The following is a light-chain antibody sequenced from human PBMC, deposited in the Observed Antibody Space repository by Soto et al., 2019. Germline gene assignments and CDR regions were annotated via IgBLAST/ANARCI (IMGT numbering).Light chain of an antibody. J-gene: IGLJ1*01. V-gene: IGLV2-23*01. Sequence: QSVLTQPASVSGSPGQSITISCTGTDSDVGSYNLVSWYQQLPGKAPKLVIYKGSERPSGDSYRFSGSKSGNTASLTISWLQAEDEADYYCCSYAGSSTFYGFGTGTKVTVL. CDR1: DSDVGSYNL. CDR2: KGS. CDR3: CSYAGSSTFYG.